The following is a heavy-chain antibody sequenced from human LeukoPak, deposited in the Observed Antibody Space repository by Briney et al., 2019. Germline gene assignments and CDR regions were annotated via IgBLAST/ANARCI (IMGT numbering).Heavy chain of an antibody. V-gene: IGHV4-34*01. CDR3: ARQDWVSGWYRAKIDY. CDR2: INHSGST. D-gene: IGHD6-19*01. J-gene: IGHJ4*02. Sequence: SETLSLTCTVSGGSISSYYWSWIRQPPGKGLEWIGEINHSGSTNYNPSLKSRVTISVDTSKNQFSLKLSSVTAADTAVYYCARQDWVSGWYRAKIDYWGQGTLVTVSS. CDR1: GGSISSYY.